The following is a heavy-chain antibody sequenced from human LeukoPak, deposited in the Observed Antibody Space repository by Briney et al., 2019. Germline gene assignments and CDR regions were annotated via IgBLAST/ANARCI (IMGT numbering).Heavy chain of an antibody. CDR1: GFVFSIYT. V-gene: IGHV3-64D*06. J-gene: IGHJ4*02. CDR2: ISGSGNGVSI. CDR3: VKDFGRIRGTPDS. D-gene: IGHD1-26*01. Sequence: GGSLRLSCSASGFVFSIYTMYWVRQAPGKGPEYVSTISGSGNGVSIYYADSVKGRFTISRDDSKSILYLQMNGLRSEDTAVYYCVKDFGRIRGTPDSWGQGTLVTVSP.